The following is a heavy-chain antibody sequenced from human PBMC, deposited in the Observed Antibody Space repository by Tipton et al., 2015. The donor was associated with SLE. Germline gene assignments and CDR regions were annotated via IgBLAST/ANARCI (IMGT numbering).Heavy chain of an antibody. Sequence: TLSLTCAVYGGSFSGYYWSWIRQPPGKGLEWIGEINHGGSTNYNPSLKSRVTISVDTSKNQFSLKLNSVTAADTAVYYCARDPHSSGWSFDYWGQGTLVTVSS. J-gene: IGHJ4*02. CDR2: INHGGST. D-gene: IGHD6-19*01. CDR1: GGSFSGYY. V-gene: IGHV4-34*01. CDR3: ARDPHSSGWSFDY.